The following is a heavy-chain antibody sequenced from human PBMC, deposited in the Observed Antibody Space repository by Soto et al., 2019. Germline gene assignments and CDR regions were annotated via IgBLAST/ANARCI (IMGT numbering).Heavy chain of an antibody. CDR1: GFTFSSYA. J-gene: IGHJ4*02. Sequence: EVQLLDSGGGLVQPGGSLRLSCAASGFTFSSYAMNWVRQAPGKGLEWVSVISGSGDSPYYADSVKGRCTISRDNCKNTLYLQMNSLRTEDRAVYYCARRGPGTYFDYWGQGTLVTVSS. V-gene: IGHV3-23*01. D-gene: IGHD6-13*01. CDR2: ISGSGDSP. CDR3: ARRGPGTYFDY.